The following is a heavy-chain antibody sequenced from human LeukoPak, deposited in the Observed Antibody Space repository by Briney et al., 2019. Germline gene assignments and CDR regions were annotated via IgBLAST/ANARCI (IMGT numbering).Heavy chain of an antibody. CDR3: ARDNWNYGSSMDV. Sequence: SETLSLTCTVSGGSISSYYWSWIRQPPGKGLEWIGYIYYSGSTNYNPSLKSRVTISVNTSKNQFSLKLSSVTAADTAVYYCARDNWNYGSSMDVWGQGTTVTVSS. CDR2: IYYSGST. J-gene: IGHJ6*02. CDR1: GGSISSYY. D-gene: IGHD1-7*01. V-gene: IGHV4-59*01.